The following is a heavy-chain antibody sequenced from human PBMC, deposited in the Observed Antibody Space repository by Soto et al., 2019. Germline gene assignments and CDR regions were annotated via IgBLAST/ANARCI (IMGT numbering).Heavy chain of an antibody. D-gene: IGHD2-2*01. CDR1: GGTFSSYA. J-gene: IGHJ6*02. CDR2: IIPIFGTA. V-gene: IGHV1-69*13. Sequence: SVKVSCKASGGTFSSYAISWVRQAPGQGLEWMGGIIPIFGTANYAQKFQGRVTITADESTSTAYMELSSLRSEDTAVYYCARPGDIVLVPAAPYYYYGMDVWGQGTTVTVSS. CDR3: ARPGDIVLVPAAPYYYYGMDV.